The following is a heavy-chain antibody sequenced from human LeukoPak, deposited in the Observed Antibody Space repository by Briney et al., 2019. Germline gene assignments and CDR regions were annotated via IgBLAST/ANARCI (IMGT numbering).Heavy chain of an antibody. J-gene: IGHJ4*02. Sequence: GASVKVSCKASGGTFSSYAISWVRQAPGQGLEWMGGIIPIFGTANYAQMFQGRVTITTDESTSTAYMELSSLRFEDTAVYYCASAPGGAAFDYWGQGTLVTVSS. D-gene: IGHD4/OR15-4a*01. CDR2: IIPIFGTA. CDR1: GGTFSSYA. V-gene: IGHV1-69*05. CDR3: ASAPGGAAFDY.